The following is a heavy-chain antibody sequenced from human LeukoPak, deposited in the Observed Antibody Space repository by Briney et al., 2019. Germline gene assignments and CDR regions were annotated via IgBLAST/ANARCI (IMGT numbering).Heavy chain of an antibody. Sequence: GGSLRLSCAASGFTFSDNYMSWIRQAPGKGLEWVSYISSSSSTIYYADSVKGRFTISRDNAKNSLYLQMNSLRAEDTAVYYCARAGIYFDYWGQGTLVTVSS. CDR1: GFTFSDNY. CDR3: ARAGIYFDY. V-gene: IGHV3-11*04. D-gene: IGHD1-14*01. J-gene: IGHJ4*02. CDR2: ISSSSSTI.